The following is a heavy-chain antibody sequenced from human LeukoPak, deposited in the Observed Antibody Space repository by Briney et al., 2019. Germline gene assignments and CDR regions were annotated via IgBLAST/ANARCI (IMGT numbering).Heavy chain of an antibody. Sequence: PGGSLRLSCAASGFTFSNYCMHWVRQAPGKGLEWVAVISYGGSNKYYADSVKGRFTISRENSKNTLYLQMNSLSAEDTAMYYCPQHSGSTALWGKGTLVTVSS. D-gene: IGHD1-26*01. J-gene: IGHJ4*02. CDR3: PQHSGSTAL. V-gene: IGHV3-30*18. CDR1: GFTFSNYC. CDR2: ISYGGSNK.